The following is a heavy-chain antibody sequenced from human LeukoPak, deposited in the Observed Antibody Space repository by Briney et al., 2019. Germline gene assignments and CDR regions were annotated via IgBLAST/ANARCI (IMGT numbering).Heavy chain of an antibody. CDR2: MNPNSGNT. D-gene: IGHD3-3*01. CDR3: ARGPRYDFWSGYLDCWFDP. J-gene: IGHJ5*02. Sequence: ASVKVSCKASGYTFTSYDINWVRQATGQGLEWMGWMNPNSGNTGYAQKFQGRVTMTRNTSISTAYMELSSLRSEDTAVYYGARGPRYDFWSGYLDCWFDPWGQGTLVTVSS. V-gene: IGHV1-8*01. CDR1: GYTFTSYD.